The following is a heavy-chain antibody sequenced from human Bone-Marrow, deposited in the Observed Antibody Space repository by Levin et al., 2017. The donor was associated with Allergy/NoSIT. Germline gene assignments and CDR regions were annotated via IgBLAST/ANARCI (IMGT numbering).Heavy chain of an antibody. CDR3: ARDKRSGGVTPDWYFDL. J-gene: IGHJ2*01. CDR1: GFSFSDYE. Sequence: PSETLSLTCAASGFSFSDYEMNWVRQAPGKGLEWISYISSSGSTKYYADSVKGRFTISTKNSLYLQMNSLRADDTAIYYCARDKRSGGVTPDWYFDLWGRGTLVMVSS. V-gene: IGHV3-48*03. D-gene: IGHD2-15*01. CDR2: ISSSGSTK.